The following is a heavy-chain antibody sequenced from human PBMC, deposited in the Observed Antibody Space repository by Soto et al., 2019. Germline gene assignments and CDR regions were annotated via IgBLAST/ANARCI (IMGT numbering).Heavy chain of an antibody. J-gene: IGHJ6*02. Sequence: SVKVSCKASGYTFTSYDINWVRQATGQGLEWMGWMNPNSGNTGYAQKFQGRVTMTRNTSISTAYMELSSLRSEDTAVYYCAREGILWFGELLPFGMDVWGQGTTVTVSS. CDR2: MNPNSGNT. CDR3: AREGILWFGELLPFGMDV. V-gene: IGHV1-8*01. D-gene: IGHD3-10*01. CDR1: GYTFTSYD.